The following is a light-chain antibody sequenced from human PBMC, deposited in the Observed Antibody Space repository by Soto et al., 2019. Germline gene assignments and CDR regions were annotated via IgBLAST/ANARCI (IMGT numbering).Light chain of an antibody. Sequence: EVVLTQSGNGVSLGAGEIGSVSCRASQSVKTFLVWYQQRPGQAPRPLIYDASHRAAGIPARFTGSAFGTNLTPTLSRLEPQAAAVDYCQQRSNWPPITLAQGTRLEIK. CDR2: DAS. CDR3: QQRSNWPPIT. J-gene: IGKJ5*01. V-gene: IGKV3-11*01. CDR1: QSVKTF.